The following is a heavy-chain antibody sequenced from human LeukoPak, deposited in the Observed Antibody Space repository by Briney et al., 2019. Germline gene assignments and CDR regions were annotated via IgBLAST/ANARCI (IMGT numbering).Heavy chain of an antibody. Sequence: ASVKVSCKAYGGTFSSYAISWVRQAPGQGLEWMGGIIPIFGTANYAQKFQGRVTITADESTSTAYMELSSLRSEDTAVYYCARTSVAGTFGYWGQGTLVSVSS. CDR1: GGTFSSYA. V-gene: IGHV1-69*01. D-gene: IGHD6-19*01. J-gene: IGHJ4*02. CDR2: IIPIFGTA. CDR3: ARTSVAGTFGY.